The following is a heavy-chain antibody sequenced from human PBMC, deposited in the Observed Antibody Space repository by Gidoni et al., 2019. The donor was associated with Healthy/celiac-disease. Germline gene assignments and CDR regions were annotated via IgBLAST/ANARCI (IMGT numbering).Heavy chain of an antibody. CDR2: IYHSGST. J-gene: IGHJ5*02. CDR3: ARKYSSGPMGGTFDP. Sequence: QVQLQESGPGLVKPSETLSLTCTVSGYSISSGYYWGWIRQPPGKGLEWIGSIYHSGSTYYNPSLKSRVTISVDTSKNQFSLKLSSVTAADTAVYYCARKYSSGPMGGTFDPWGQGTLVTVSS. V-gene: IGHV4-38-2*02. CDR1: GYSISSGYY. D-gene: IGHD6-19*01.